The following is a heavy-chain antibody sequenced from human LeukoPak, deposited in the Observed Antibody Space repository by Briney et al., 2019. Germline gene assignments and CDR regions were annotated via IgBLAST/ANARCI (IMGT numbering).Heavy chain of an antibody. CDR3: ASRSGWYFYYFDY. V-gene: IGHV4-34*01. D-gene: IGHD6-19*01. CDR1: DGSLSGYY. CDR2: INHSGST. Sequence: SETLSLTCAVYDGSLSGYYWSWIRQPPGKGLEWIGEINHSGSTNYNPSLKSRVTISVDTTKNQFSLKLSSVTAADTAVYYCASRSGWYFYYFDYWGQGTLVTVSS. J-gene: IGHJ4*02.